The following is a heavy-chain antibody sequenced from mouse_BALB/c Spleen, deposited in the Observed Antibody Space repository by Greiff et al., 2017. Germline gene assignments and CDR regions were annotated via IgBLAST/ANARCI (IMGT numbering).Heavy chain of an antibody. CDR1: GYSITSGYY. V-gene: IGHV3-6*02. CDR3: ARDYYGSIPFAY. Sequence: EVQLQQSGPGLVKPSQSLSLTCSVTGYSITSGYYWNWIRQFPGNQLEWMGYISYDGSNNYNPSLKNRISITRDTSKNQFFLKLNSVTTEDTATYYCARDYYGSIPFAYWGQGTLVTVSA. D-gene: IGHD1-1*01. J-gene: IGHJ3*01. CDR2: ISYDGSN.